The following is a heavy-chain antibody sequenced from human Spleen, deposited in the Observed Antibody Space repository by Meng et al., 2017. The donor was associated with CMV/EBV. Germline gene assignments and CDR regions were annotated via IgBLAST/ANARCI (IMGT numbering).Heavy chain of an antibody. CDR1: GGTFSSYA. Sequence: SVKVSCKASGGTFSSYAISWVRQAPGQGLEWMGGIIPIFGTANYAQKFQGRVTMTRDTSVTTAYMELSRLRSDDAAVYYCARTLPHYYDSSGYSILYYFDYWGQGTLVTVSS. CDR3: ARTLPHYYDSSGYSILYYFDY. J-gene: IGHJ4*02. V-gene: IGHV1-69*05. CDR2: IIPIFGTA. D-gene: IGHD3-22*01.